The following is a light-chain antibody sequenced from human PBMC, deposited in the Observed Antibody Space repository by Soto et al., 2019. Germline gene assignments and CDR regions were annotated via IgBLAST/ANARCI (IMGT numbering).Light chain of an antibody. CDR1: SSNIGAGYD. V-gene: IGLV1-40*01. Sequence: QSVLTQPPSVSGAPGQRVTISCTGSSSNIGAGYDVHWYQQLPGTAPKLLIYGNSNRPSGVPDRFSGSKSGTSASLAITGLQAEDEADYYCQSSDSSQSAHYVFGTGTKVTVL. J-gene: IGLJ1*01. CDR2: GNS. CDR3: QSSDSSQSAHYV.